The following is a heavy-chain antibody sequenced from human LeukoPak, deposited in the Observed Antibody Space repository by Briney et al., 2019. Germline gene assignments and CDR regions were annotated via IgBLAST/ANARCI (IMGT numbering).Heavy chain of an antibody. D-gene: IGHD6-13*01. CDR1: GYTFTSYG. CDR3: ARGLARKGGIAAVWVWFDP. Sequence: ASVTVSCKASGYTFTSYGISWVRQAPGQGLEWMGWISAYNGNTNYAQKVQGRVTMTTDTSTSTAYMELRSLRSDDTAVYYCARGLARKGGIAAVWVWFDPWGQGTLVTVSS. CDR2: ISAYNGNT. J-gene: IGHJ5*02. V-gene: IGHV1-18*01.